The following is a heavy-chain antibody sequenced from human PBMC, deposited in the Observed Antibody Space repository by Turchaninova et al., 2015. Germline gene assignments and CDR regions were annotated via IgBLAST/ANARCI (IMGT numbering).Heavy chain of an antibody. D-gene: IGHD2/OR15-2a*01. CDR2: ISYTGNI. J-gene: IGHJ6*03. Sequence: QLQLQESGPGLVKPSETLSPTCTVSGGSIANCGNPGGWIRQPRGKGLEWIGSISYTGNIYYNPSLRSRVTISVDTSKNQFSLKLRSVTAADTAVYYCARPNSNHGDMEVWGKGTTVTVSS. CDR1: GGSIANCGNP. V-gene: IGHV4-39*01. CDR3: ARPNSNHGDMEV.